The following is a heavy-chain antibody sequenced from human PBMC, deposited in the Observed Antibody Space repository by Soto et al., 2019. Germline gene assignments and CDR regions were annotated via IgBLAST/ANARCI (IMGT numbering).Heavy chain of an antibody. J-gene: IGHJ4*02. V-gene: IGHV4-30-4*01. CDR3: ARSRGSFKPTHELFDY. CDR2: IYYSGST. Sequence: SETLSLTCTVSGGSISSGDYYWSWIRQPPGKGLEWIGYIYYSGSTYYNPSLKSRVTISVDTSKNQFSLKLSSATAADTAVYYCARSRGSFKPTHELFDYWGQGTLVTVSS. D-gene: IGHD1-26*01. CDR1: GGSISSGDYY.